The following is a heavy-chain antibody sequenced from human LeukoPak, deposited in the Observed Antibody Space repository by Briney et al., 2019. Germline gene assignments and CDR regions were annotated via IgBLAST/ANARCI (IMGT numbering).Heavy chain of an antibody. D-gene: IGHD3-22*01. V-gene: IGHV1-46*01. CDR1: GYTFTSYY. CDR2: INPSGGRT. CDR3: ARDSDTSGYYPLVDY. J-gene: IGHJ4*02. Sequence: ASVTVSCKASGYTFTSYYMHWVRQAPGQGLEWMGIINPSGGRTSYAQKIQGRVTMTRDTSTSTVYMELSGLRSEDTAVYYCARDSDTSGYYPLVDYWGQGTLVTVSS.